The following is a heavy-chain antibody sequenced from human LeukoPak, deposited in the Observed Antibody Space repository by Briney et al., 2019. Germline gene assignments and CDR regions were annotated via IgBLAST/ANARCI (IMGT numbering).Heavy chain of an antibody. V-gene: IGHV4-59*01. J-gene: IGHJ4*02. CDR1: GGSISSYY. CDR3: ARGVPYGPSYEFFDY. D-gene: IGHD3-10*01. Sequence: SETLSLTCTVSGGSISSYYWNWIRKPPGKGLEWIGYIYYSGSTNYNPSLKSRVTISLHTSKNQFSLKLNSVTAADTAVYYCARGVPYGPSYEFFDYWGQGTLVTASS. CDR2: IYYSGST.